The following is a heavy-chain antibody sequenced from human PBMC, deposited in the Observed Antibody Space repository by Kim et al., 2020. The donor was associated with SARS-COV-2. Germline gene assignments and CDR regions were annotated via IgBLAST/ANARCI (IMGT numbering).Heavy chain of an antibody. Sequence: SVKVSCKASGGTFSSYAISWVRQAPGQGLEWMGGIIPIFGTANYAQKFQGRVTITADKSTSTAYMELSSLRSEDTAVYYCARDQDYGASYYFDYWGQGTLVTVSS. CDR3: ARDQDYGASYYFDY. V-gene: IGHV1-69*06. J-gene: IGHJ4*02. CDR1: GGTFSSYA. CDR2: IIPIFGTA. D-gene: IGHD4-17*01.